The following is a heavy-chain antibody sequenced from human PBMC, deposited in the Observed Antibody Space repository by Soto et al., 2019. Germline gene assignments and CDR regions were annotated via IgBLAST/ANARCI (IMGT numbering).Heavy chain of an antibody. CDR1: GFTFSSYA. V-gene: IGHV3-64*01. CDR2: ISSNGGST. CDR3: ARDPHDYGDTRGYYYYYMDV. Sequence: GGSLRLSCAASGFTFSSYAMHWVRQAPGKGPEYVSAISSNGGSTYYANSVKGRFTISRDNSKNTLYLQMGSLRAEDMAVYYCARDPHDYGDTRGYYYYYMDVWGKGTTVTVSS. D-gene: IGHD4-17*01. J-gene: IGHJ6*03.